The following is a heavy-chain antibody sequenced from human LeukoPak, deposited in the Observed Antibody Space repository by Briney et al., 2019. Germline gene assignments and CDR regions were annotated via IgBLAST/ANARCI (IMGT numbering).Heavy chain of an antibody. D-gene: IGHD6-13*01. CDR2: ISSSSYI. CDR3: ARGFAAVNYYYMDV. J-gene: IGHJ6*03. Sequence: GGSLRLSCAASGFTFSSYSMNWVRQAPGKGLEWVSSISSSSYIYYADSVKGRFTISRDNAKNSLYLQMNSLRAEDTAVYYCARGFAAVNYYYMDVWGKGTTVTVSS. CDR1: GFTFSSYS. V-gene: IGHV3-21*01.